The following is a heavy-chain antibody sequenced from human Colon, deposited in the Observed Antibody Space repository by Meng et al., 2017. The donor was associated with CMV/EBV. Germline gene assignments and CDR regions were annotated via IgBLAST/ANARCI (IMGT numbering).Heavy chain of an antibody. CDR2: IYHSGTT. CDR1: GTSSTNNNYS. V-gene: IGHV4-30-2*01. J-gene: IGHJ4*02. CDR3: ASALYDRVWGRRFDY. D-gene: IGHD3-16*01. Sequence: SGTSSTNNNYSWSWIRQPPGKGLEWIGYIYHSGTTYYNSSLKSRVTMSVDRSKNQFSLSLGAVTAADTAVYYCASALYDRVWGRRFDYWGQGILVTVSS.